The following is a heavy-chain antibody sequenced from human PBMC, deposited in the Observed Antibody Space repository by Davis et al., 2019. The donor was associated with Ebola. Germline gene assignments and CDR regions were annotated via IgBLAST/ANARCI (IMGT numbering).Heavy chain of an antibody. CDR3: ARVPYDSSGYYHNWFDP. CDR1: GFTFSSYG. V-gene: IGHV3-33*05. D-gene: IGHD3-22*01. Sequence: GGSLRLSCAASGFTFSSYGMHWVRQAPGKGLEWVAVISYDGSNKYYADSVKGRFTISRDNSKNTLYQQMNSLRAEDTAVYYCARVPYDSSGYYHNWFDPWGQGTLVTVSS. J-gene: IGHJ5*02. CDR2: ISYDGSNK.